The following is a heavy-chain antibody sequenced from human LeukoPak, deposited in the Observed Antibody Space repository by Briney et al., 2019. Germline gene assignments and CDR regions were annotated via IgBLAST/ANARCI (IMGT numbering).Heavy chain of an antibody. CDR2: IYHSGST. CDR3: ARASVDTATGFDY. CDR1: GGSISSGGYS. J-gene: IGHJ4*02. Sequence: SETLSLTCAVSGGSISSGGYSWSWIRQPPGKGLEWIGYIYHSGSTYYNPSLKSRVTISVDRSKNQFSLKLSFVTAADTAVYYCARASVDTATGFDYWGQGTLVTVSS. D-gene: IGHD5-18*01. V-gene: IGHV4-30-2*01.